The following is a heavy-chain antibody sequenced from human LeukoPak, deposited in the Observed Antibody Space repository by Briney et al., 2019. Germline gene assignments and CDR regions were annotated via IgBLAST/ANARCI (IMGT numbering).Heavy chain of an antibody. V-gene: IGHV4-34*01. J-gene: IGHJ4*02. D-gene: IGHD3-16*02. CDR2: INHSGST. CDR1: GGSFSGYY. CDR3: ARAGYDYIWGSYRFDY. Sequence: SETLSLTCAVYGGSFSGYYWSGIRQPPGKGLEWVGEINHSGSTNYNPSLKSRVTISVDTSKNQFSLKLSSVTAADTAVYYCARAGYDYIWGSYRFDYWGQGTLVTVSS.